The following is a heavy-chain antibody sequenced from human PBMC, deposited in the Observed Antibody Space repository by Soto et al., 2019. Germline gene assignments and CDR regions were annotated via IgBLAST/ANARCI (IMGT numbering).Heavy chain of an antibody. Sequence: ASETLSLTCTVSGGSISSSDHYWGWIRQPPGRGLEWIGSMYYSGSTYYNPPLESRVTIFIDTSKNQFSLKLSSVTAADTAVYYCARHNYGVDVWGQGTTVTVSS. CDR2: MYYSGST. CDR1: GGSISSSDHY. CDR3: ARHNYGVDV. V-gene: IGHV4-39*01. J-gene: IGHJ6*02.